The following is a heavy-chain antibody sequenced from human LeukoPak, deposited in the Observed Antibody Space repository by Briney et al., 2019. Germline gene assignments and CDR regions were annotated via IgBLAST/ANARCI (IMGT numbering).Heavy chain of an antibody. V-gene: IGHV4-39*01. Sequence: SETLSLTCTVSGGSISSSSYYWGWIRQPPGKGLEWIGSIYYSGSTYYNPSLKSRVTISVDTSKNQFSLKLSSVTAADTAVYYCARQPKSSWGATDYYYYMDVWGKGTTVTVSS. J-gene: IGHJ6*03. CDR2: IYYSGST. CDR3: ARQPKSSWGATDYYYYMDV. D-gene: IGHD1-26*01. CDR1: GGSISSSSYY.